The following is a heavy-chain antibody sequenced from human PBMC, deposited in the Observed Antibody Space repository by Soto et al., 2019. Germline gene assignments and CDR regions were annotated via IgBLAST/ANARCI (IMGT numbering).Heavy chain of an antibody. CDR1: GGTLTSFT. J-gene: IGHJ3*02. CDR2: FIPRIDTI. Sequence: QVQLVQSGAEVKKPGSSVTVSCTASGGTLTSFTIYWVRQAPGQGFEWMGSFIPRIDTINYAQKFQARVTLSADESSTTAYLELSSLTSEDTDVYYCARGWVEEAFDIWGQGTLVTMSS. CDR3: ARGWVEEAFDI. V-gene: IGHV1-69*18. D-gene: IGHD2-15*01.